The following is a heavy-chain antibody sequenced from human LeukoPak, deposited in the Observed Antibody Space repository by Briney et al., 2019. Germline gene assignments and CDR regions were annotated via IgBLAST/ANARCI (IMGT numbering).Heavy chain of an antibody. D-gene: IGHD3-22*01. CDR3: AEIWCLLGPPFDY. V-gene: IGHV3-23*01. CDR1: SFTFSTYG. Sequence: QSGRSLRLSCPAASFTFSTYGISWVRQAPGKGLEWVTSTSVSGDTTFYADSVTGRFTLARNNSKNTLYLQINSLRAGDTAIYYGAEIWCLLGPPFDYWGQGTLVTVSS. J-gene: IGHJ4*02. CDR2: TSVSGDTT.